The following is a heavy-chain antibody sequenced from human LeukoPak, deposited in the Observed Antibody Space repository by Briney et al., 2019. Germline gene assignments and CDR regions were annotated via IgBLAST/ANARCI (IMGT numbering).Heavy chain of an antibody. J-gene: IGHJ6*02. V-gene: IGHV4-34*01. CDR1: GGSFSGYY. CDR2: INHSGST. Sequence: SETLSLTCAVYGGSFSGYYWSWIRQPPGKGLEWIGEINHSGSTNCSPSLKSRVTISVDTSKNQFSLRLSSVTAADTAVFYCARGPRIAAAGQNYYYYGMDVWGQGTTVTVSS. D-gene: IGHD6-13*01. CDR3: ARGPRIAAAGQNYYYYGMDV.